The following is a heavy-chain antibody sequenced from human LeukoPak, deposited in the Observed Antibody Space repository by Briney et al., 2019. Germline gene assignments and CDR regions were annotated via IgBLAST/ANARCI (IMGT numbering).Heavy chain of an antibody. Sequence: PGGSLRLSCAASGFTFSSYAMHWVRQAPGKGLEYVSAISSNGGSTYYANSVKGRFTISRDNSKNTLYLQMNSLRVEDTAVYYCARRWSFDHWGQGTLVTVSS. D-gene: IGHD6-13*01. CDR3: ARRWSFDH. CDR2: ISSNGGST. J-gene: IGHJ4*02. V-gene: IGHV3-64*01. CDR1: GFTFSSYA.